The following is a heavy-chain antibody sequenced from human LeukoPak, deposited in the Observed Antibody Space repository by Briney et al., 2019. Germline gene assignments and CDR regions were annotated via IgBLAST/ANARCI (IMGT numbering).Heavy chain of an antibody. Sequence: PGRSLRLSCAASGFTFSSYTMHWVRQAPGKGLEWVAVISYDGSNKYYADSVKGRFTISRDNSKNTLYLQMNSLRAEDTAVYYCARERGGSYYALDAFDIWGQGTMVTVSS. J-gene: IGHJ3*02. CDR2: ISYDGSNK. CDR1: GFTFSSYT. CDR3: ARERGGSYYALDAFDI. D-gene: IGHD1-26*01. V-gene: IGHV3-30-3*01.